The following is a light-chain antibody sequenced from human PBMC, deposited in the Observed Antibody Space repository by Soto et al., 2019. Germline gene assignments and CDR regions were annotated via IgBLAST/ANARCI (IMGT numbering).Light chain of an antibody. V-gene: IGKV1-27*01. CDR2: AAS. Sequence: DIQMTQSPSSLSASVGARVTITCRASQGSSNYLAWYQQKPGKVPKLLIYAASTLQSGVPSRFSGSGSGTDFTLTISSLAPDDFAIYYCHQRQSWPRTFGQGTKVDIK. J-gene: IGKJ1*01. CDR3: HQRQSWPRT. CDR1: QGSSNY.